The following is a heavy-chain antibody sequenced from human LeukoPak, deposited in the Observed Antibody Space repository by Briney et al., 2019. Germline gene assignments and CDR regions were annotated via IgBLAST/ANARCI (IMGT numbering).Heavy chain of an antibody. V-gene: IGHV3-21*01. Sequence: GGSLRLSCAASGFTFSSYSMNWVRQAPGKGLEWVSSISSSSSYIYYADSVKGRFTISRDNAKNSLYLQMNSLRAEDTAAYYCARLVGATNHFDYWGQGTLVTVSS. CDR2: ISSSSSYI. CDR1: GFTFSSYS. D-gene: IGHD1-26*01. J-gene: IGHJ4*02. CDR3: ARLVGATNHFDY.